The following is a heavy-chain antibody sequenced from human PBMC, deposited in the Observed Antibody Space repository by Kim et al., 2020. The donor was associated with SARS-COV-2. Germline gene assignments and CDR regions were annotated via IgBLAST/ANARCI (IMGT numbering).Heavy chain of an antibody. CDR3: AKLWFGVPFYY. V-gene: IGHV3-30*18. J-gene: IGHJ4*02. Sequence: GGSLRLSCAASGFTFSSYGMHWVRQAPGKGLEWVAVISYDGSNKYYADSVKGRFTISRDNSKNTLYLQMNSLRAEDTAVYYCAKLWFGVPFYYWGQGTLVTVSS. CDR2: ISYDGSNK. D-gene: IGHD3-10*01. CDR1: GFTFSSYG.